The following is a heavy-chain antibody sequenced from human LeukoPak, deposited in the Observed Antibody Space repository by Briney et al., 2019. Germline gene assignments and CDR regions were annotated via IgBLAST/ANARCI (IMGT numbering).Heavy chain of an antibody. J-gene: IGHJ4*02. CDR2: MNPNSGNT. CDR1: RSTFPRYE. V-gene: IGHV1-8*01. CDR3: ARGPPEHPQGY. D-gene: IGHD1-14*01. Sequence: ALVKASRTPSRSTFPRYEVNRVGQATGQGLGWMGWMNPNSGNTSYAQKFQGRVTTTRSTSISTAYMELSSLRSDDTAVYYCARGPPEHPQGYWGQGTLVTVSS.